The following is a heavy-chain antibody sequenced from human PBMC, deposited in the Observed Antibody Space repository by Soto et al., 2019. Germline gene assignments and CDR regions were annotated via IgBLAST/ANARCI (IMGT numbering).Heavy chain of an antibody. CDR3: AKGCTAWGAPDYFDY. J-gene: IGHJ4*02. CDR2: ISGSGGST. V-gene: IGHV3-23*01. D-gene: IGHD3-16*01. Sequence: EVQLLESGGGLVQPGGSLRLSCAASGFTFSSYAMSWVRQAPGKGLEWVSAISGSGGSTYYADSVKGRFTISIDTSKNTLYLQMKSLRAEDTVGYYCAKGCTAWGAPDYFDYWGQGTLVTVSS. CDR1: GFTFSSYA.